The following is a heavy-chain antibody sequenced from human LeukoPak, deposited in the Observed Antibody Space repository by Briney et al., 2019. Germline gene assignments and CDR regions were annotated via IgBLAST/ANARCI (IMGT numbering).Heavy chain of an antibody. Sequence: PSETLCLTCAVYGGAFSGYYWSWIRQPPGKGLKWIGEINHSGSTNYNPSLKSRVTIPVDTCKNQFSLKLSSVTVADKAVYYRARGKGAADYCGQGTLVTVSS. J-gene: IGHJ4*02. CDR1: GGAFSGYY. V-gene: IGHV4-34*01. CDR3: ARGKGAADY. D-gene: IGHD6-13*01. CDR2: INHSGST.